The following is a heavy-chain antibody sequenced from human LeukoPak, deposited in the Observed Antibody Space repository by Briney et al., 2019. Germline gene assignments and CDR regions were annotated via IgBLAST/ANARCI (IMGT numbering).Heavy chain of an antibody. J-gene: IGHJ4*02. V-gene: IGHV4-38-2*01. CDR2: IYHSGT. D-gene: IGHD3-22*01. CDR3: ARGDNYYDSSGYLD. CDR1: GYSISSGSY. Sequence: SETLSLTCAVSGYSISSGSYWGWIRQPPGKGLEWIGSIYHSGTYYNPSLGSRVTISVDTPKNQFSLQLSSVTAADTAVYYCARGDNYYDSSGYLDWGQGTLVTVSS.